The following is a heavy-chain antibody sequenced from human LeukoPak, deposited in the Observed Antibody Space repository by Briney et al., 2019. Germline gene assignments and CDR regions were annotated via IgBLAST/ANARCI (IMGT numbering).Heavy chain of an antibody. Sequence: SETLSLTCTVSGGSISSSSYYWGWVRQPPGKGLEWIGSIYYSGSAYYNSALNSRLTISVDTSKNQFSLNLASGTAADTAVYYCASHRHNGGHHFWGQGTLVTVSS. D-gene: IGHD3-16*01. V-gene: IGHV4-39*01. CDR3: ASHRHNGGHHF. CDR2: IYYSGSA. CDR1: GGSISSSSYY. J-gene: IGHJ4*02.